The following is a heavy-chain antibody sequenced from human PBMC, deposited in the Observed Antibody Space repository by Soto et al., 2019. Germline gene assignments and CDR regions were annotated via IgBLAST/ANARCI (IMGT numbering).Heavy chain of an antibody. V-gene: IGHV1-69*02. Sequence: VQLVQSGAEVKKPGSSVKVSCKASGGTFSSYTISWVRQAPGQELEWVGRIIPILGIANYAQKLQGRVTITADKSTSTAYMELSSLRSEDTAVYYCARGYCSSTSCYGGYYYYYMDVWGKGTTVIVSS. D-gene: IGHD2-2*01. CDR1: GGTFSSYT. CDR2: IIPILGIA. CDR3: ARGYCSSTSCYGGYYYYYMDV. J-gene: IGHJ6*03.